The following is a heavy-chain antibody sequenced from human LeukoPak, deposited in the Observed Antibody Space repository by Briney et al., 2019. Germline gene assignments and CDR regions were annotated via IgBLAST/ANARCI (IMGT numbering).Heavy chain of an antibody. CDR2: IYTSGST. CDR1: GGSISSGSYY. D-gene: IGHD5-18*01. J-gene: IGHJ6*02. V-gene: IGHV4-61*02. CDR3: ARATAQYYHYYGMDV. Sequence: PSQTLSLTCTVSGGSISSGSYYWSWIRQPAGKGLEWIGRIYTSGSTNYNPSLRSRVAISVDTSKNQFSLKLSSVTAADTAVYYCARATAQYYHYYGMDVWGQGTTVTVSS.